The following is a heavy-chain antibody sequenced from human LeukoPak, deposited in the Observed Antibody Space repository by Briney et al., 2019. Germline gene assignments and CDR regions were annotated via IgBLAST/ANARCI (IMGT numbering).Heavy chain of an antibody. Sequence: ASVKVSCKASGYTFTTYTIHWVRQAPGQRLEWMGWINTGNGHTKYSQEFQDRVTITRDTSASTAYMELSSLRSDDMAIYFCTRGAKFRFYGSETYYTSLPFDPWGQGTLVTVSS. CDR2: INTGNGHT. D-gene: IGHD3-10*01. CDR3: TRGAKFRFYGSETYYTSLPFDP. J-gene: IGHJ5*02. V-gene: IGHV1-3*03. CDR1: GYTFTTYT.